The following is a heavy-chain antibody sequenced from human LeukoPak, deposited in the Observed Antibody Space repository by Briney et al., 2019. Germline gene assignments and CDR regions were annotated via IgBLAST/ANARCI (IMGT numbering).Heavy chain of an antibody. CDR2: INPSGGST. V-gene: IGHV1-46*01. CDR3: AREGYGDYVGGGYFDY. D-gene: IGHD4-17*01. CDR1: GYTLTSYY. J-gene: IGHJ4*02. Sequence: ASVKVSCKASGYTLTSYYMHWVRQAPGQGLEWMGIINPSGGSTSYAQKFQGRVTMTRDTSTSTVYMELSSLRSEDTAVYYCAREGYGDYVGGGYFDYWGQGTLVTVSS.